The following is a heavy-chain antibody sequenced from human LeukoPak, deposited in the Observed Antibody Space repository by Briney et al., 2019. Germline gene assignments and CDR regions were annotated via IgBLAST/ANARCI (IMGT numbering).Heavy chain of an antibody. CDR3: ARGRYYYDSSGYCPLDY. CDR2: IYYSGST. D-gene: IGHD3-22*01. Sequence: SETLSLTCTVSGGSISSSSYYWGWIRQPPGKGLEWIGSIYYSGSTYYNPSLKSRVTISVDTSKNQFSLKLSSVTAADTAVYYCARGRYYYDSSGYCPLDYWGQGTLVTVSS. V-gene: IGHV4-39*01. CDR1: GGSISSSSYY. J-gene: IGHJ4*02.